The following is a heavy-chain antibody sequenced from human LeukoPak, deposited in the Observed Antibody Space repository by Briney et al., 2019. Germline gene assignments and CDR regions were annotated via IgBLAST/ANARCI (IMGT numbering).Heavy chain of an antibody. CDR3: ARGFSYGDYVWGAFDY. CDR2: IYTSGST. Sequence: PSETLSLTCTVSGGSISSYYWSWIRQPAGKGLEWIGRIYTSGSTNYNPSLKSRVTMSVDTSKNQFSLKLSSVTAADTAVYYCARGFSYGDYVWGAFDYWGQGTLVTVSS. D-gene: IGHD4-17*01. V-gene: IGHV4-4*07. J-gene: IGHJ4*02. CDR1: GGSISSYY.